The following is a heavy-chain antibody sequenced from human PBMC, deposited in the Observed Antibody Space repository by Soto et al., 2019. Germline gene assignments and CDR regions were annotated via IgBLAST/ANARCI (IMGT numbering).Heavy chain of an antibody. D-gene: IGHD6-13*01. CDR2: INPNSGGT. V-gene: IGHV1-2*02. Sequence: QVQLVQSGAEVKKPGASVKVSCKASGYTFTGYYMHWVRQAPGQGLEWMGWINPNSGGTNYAKKFQGRVTMTRDTSISTAYMELSRLRSDDTAVYYCARDRPVYSSSWLGFDPWGQGTLVTVSS. CDR3: ARDRPVYSSSWLGFDP. J-gene: IGHJ5*02. CDR1: GYTFTGYY.